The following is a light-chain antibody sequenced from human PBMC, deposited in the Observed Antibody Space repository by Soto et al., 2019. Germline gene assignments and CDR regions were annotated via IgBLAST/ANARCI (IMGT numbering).Light chain of an antibody. CDR1: QSVTTY. Sequence: DIQLTQSPSSLSASVGDRVTITCRASQSVTTYLNWYQQKPGQAPKLLISAASSLRDGVPSRFSGSGSGTGFTLTINSLHPEDFATYYCQQRFSDPPLSFGGGTRVEVK. CDR2: AAS. J-gene: IGKJ4*01. CDR3: QQRFSDPPLS. V-gene: IGKV1-39*01.